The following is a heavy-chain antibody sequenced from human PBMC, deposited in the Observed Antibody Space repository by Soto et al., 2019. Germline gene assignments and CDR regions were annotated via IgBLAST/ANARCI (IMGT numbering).Heavy chain of an antibody. CDR1: GFTFTSSA. CDR2: IVVGSGNT. J-gene: IGHJ4*02. CDR3: AADEVATITSVLY. V-gene: IGHV1-58*01. D-gene: IGHD5-12*01. Sequence: GASVKVSCKASGFTFTSSAVQWVRQARGQRLEWIGWIVVGSGNTNYAQKFQERVTITRDMSTSTAYMELSSLRSEDTAVYYCAADEVATITSVLYWGQGALVTVSS.